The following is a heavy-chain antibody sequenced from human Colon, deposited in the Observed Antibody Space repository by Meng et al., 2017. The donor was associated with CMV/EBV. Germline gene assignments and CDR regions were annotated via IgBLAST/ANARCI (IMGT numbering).Heavy chain of an antibody. CDR1: GFNFVIYG. CDR2: ISWNSDRI. J-gene: IGHJ6*02. D-gene: IGHD3-10*01. Sequence: SLKISCRASGFNFVIYGMTWVRQAPGKGLEWVSGISWNSDRIAYADSVKGRFTISRDNAKNSLYLQMNSLRAEDTAIYYCVKVEDDFGEPISGAMDVWGQGTTVTVSS. CDR3: VKVEDDFGEPISGAMDV. V-gene: IGHV3-9*01.